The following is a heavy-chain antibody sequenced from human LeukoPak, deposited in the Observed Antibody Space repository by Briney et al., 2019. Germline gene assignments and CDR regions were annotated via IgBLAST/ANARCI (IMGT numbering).Heavy chain of an antibody. CDR2: ISGSGGST. J-gene: IGHJ3*02. CDR3: ANDGAYYDINTYAFDI. V-gene: IGHV3-23*01. D-gene: IGHD3-22*01. Sequence: GGSLRLSCAASGFTFSSYAMSWVRQAPGKGLEWVSGISGSGGSTYYADSVKGRFTISRDDSKNTLYLQMNSLRAEDTAVYYCANDGAYYDINTYAFDIWGQGTMVTVSS. CDR1: GFTFSSYA.